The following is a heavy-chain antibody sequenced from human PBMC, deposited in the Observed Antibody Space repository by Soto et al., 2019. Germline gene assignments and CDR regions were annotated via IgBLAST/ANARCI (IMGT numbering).Heavy chain of an antibody. J-gene: IGHJ6*02. CDR2: IRSKANSYAT. V-gene: IGHV3-73*01. D-gene: IGHD2-15*01. CDR3: TSIVVVVAATDTGYYSGMDV. CDR1: GFTFSGSA. Sequence: SGGSLRLSCAASGFTFSGSAMHRLRQASGKGLEWVGRIRSKANSYATAYAASVKGRLTISRDDSKNTAYLQMNSLKTEDTAVYYCTSIVVVVAATDTGYYSGMDVWAQGTTVTVSS.